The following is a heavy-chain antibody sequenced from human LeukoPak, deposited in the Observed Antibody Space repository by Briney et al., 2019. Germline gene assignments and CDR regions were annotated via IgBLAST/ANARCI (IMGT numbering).Heavy chain of an antibody. Sequence: GGSLRLSCVASGFTLSNYWMTWVRQAPGKGLECVANIKPDGSEKYYVDSVKGRFTISRDNAKNSLYLQMNSLRAEDTAVYYCARDWVDTSMKVFDSWGQGTLVTVS. CDR1: GFTLSNYW. CDR3: ARDWVDTSMKVFDS. D-gene: IGHD5-18*01. CDR2: IKPDGSEK. J-gene: IGHJ4*02. V-gene: IGHV3-7*04.